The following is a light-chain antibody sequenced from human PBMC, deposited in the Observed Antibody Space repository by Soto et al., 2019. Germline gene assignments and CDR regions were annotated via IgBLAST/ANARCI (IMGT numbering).Light chain of an antibody. J-gene: IGKJ1*01. V-gene: IGKV4-1*01. CDR3: QQYYSTPRT. CDR1: QSVLYSSNNNNY. Sequence: DIVMTQSPDSLAVSLGDRATINCKSSQSVLYSSNNNNYLAWYQQKPGQPPKLLIYWASTRGSGVPDRFSGSGSGTDFTLTISSLQAEDVSVYYCQQYYSTPRTFGQGTKVEIK. CDR2: WAS.